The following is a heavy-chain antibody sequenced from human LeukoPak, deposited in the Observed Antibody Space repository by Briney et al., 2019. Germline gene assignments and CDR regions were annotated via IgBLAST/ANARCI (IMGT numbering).Heavy chain of an antibody. D-gene: IGHD6-19*01. V-gene: IGHV4-34*01. Sequence: SETLSLTCAVHGGSFSGYYWSWIRQPPGKGLEWIGEINHSGSTNYNPSLKSRVPISVDTSKNQFSLKLSSVTAADTAVYYCARGPKSSGWFGRSAFDIWGQGTMVTVSS. J-gene: IGHJ3*02. CDR1: GGSFSGYY. CDR2: INHSGST. CDR3: ARGPKSSGWFGRSAFDI.